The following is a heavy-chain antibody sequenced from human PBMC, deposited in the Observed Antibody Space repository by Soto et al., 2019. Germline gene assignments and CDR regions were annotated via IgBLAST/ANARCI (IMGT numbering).Heavy chain of an antibody. V-gene: IGHV3-48*02. CDR3: ARNRGYPYCSGGSCYSDYYYYGMDV. D-gene: IGHD2-15*01. J-gene: IGHJ6*02. CDR2: ISSSSSTI. CDR1: GFTFSSYS. Sequence: GGSLRLSCAASGFTFSSYSMNWVRQAPGKGLEWVSYISSSSSTIYYADSVKGRFTISRDNAKNSLYLQMNSLRDEDTAVYYCARNRGYPYCSGGSCYSDYYYYGMDVWGQGTTVTVSS.